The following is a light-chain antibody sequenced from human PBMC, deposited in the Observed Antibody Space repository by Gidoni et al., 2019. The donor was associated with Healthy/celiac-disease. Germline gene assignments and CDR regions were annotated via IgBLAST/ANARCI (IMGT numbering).Light chain of an antibody. CDR1: SSNIGSNT. CDR3: AAWDDSLNGWV. CDR2: SNN. V-gene: IGLV1-44*01. Sequence: QSVLTQPPSASGTPGQRVTISCSCSSSNIGSNTVNWYQQLPGTAPKLLIYSNNQRPSGVPDRFSGSKSGTSASLAISGLQSEDEADYYCAAWDDSLNGWVFGGGTKRTVL. J-gene: IGLJ3*02.